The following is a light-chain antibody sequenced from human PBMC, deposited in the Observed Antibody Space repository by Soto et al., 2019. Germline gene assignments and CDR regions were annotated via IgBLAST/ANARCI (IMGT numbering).Light chain of an antibody. J-gene: IGLJ1*01. V-gene: IGLV2-14*01. CDR1: SSDVGGYNY. CDR2: DVS. CDR3: SSYTSSSTLL. Sequence: SVLTQPASVYGSPGQSITISCTGTSSDVGGYNYVSWYQQHPGKAPKLMIYDVSNRPSGVSNRFSGSKSGNTASLTISGLQAEDEADYYCSSYTSSSTLLFGTGTKVTVL.